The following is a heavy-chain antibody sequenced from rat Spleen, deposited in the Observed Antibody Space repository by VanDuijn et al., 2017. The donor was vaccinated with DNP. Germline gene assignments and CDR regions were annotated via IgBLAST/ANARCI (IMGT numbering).Heavy chain of an antibody. CDR1: GFSLTSYG. J-gene: IGHJ2*01. V-gene: IGHV2S12*01. CDR3: TRPLFDY. CDR2: ISSGGST. Sequence: QVQLKESGPGLVQPSQTLSLTCTVSGFSLTSYGVSWVRQPPGKGLEWIAAISSGGSTYYNSALKSRLSISRDTSKSQVFLKMNSLQTEDTAIYFCTRPLFDYWGQGAMVTVSS.